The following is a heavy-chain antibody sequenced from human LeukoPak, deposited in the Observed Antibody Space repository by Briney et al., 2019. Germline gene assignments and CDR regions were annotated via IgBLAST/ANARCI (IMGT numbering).Heavy chain of an antibody. D-gene: IGHD2-2*01. Sequence: ASVKVSCKASGYTFTSYYMHWVRQAPGQGLEWMGWINPNSGGTNYAQKFQGRVTMTRDTSISTAYMELRSLRSDDTAVYYCARLRYCSSTSCYYRNWFDPWGQGTLVTVSS. CDR3: ARLRYCSSTSCYYRNWFDP. J-gene: IGHJ5*01. V-gene: IGHV1-2*02. CDR2: INPNSGGT. CDR1: GYTFTSYY.